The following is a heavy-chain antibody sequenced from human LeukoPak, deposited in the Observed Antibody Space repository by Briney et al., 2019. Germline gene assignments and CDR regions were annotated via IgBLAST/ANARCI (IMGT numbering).Heavy chain of an antibody. D-gene: IGHD5-24*01. CDR2: MKQDGSEK. V-gene: IGHV3-7*01. CDR3: ARDRRDGYNVLDY. J-gene: IGHJ4*02. Sequence: GGSLRLSCAAPGFSFSTYWMTWVRQAPGKGLEWVANMKQDGSEKYYVDSVKGRFTISRDNAKNSLYLEMNSLRAEDTAMYYCARDRRDGYNVLDYWGQGTLVTVSS. CDR1: GFSFSTYW.